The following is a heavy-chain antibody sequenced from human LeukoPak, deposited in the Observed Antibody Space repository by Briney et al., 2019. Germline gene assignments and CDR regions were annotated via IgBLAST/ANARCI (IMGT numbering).Heavy chain of an antibody. CDR2: INAYNGKT. CDR1: GYTFINYG. CDR3: ARDIDFDVDY. J-gene: IGHJ4*02. V-gene: IGHV1-18*01. Sequence: ASGKPSCKPSGYTFINYGIAWVRQAPGHGLGWMGWINAYNGKTVYAQKFQGRVTMTTDTSTSTAYMDLRSLRSDDTAVYYCARDIDFDVDYWGQGTLVTVSS. D-gene: IGHD3-9*01.